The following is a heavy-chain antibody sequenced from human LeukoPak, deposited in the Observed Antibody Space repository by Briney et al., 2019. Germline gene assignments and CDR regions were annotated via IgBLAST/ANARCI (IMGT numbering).Heavy chain of an antibody. CDR2: IWYDGSNK. CDR3: AKPNSSGFSDFDY. CDR1: GFTFSSYV. V-gene: IGHV3-33*06. D-gene: IGHD3-22*01. J-gene: IGHJ4*02. Sequence: PGGSLRLSCAASGFTFSSYVMHGVRQPPGKGLGWVAVIWYDGSNKYYADSMKGRFTISRDNSKNPLYLQMNSLRAEDTAVYYCAKPNSSGFSDFDYWGQGTLVTVSS.